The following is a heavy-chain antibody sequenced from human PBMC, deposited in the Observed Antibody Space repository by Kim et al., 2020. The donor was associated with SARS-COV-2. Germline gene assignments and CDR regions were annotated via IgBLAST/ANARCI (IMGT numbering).Heavy chain of an antibody. CDR2: I. CDR3: AKDSGYRYGWG. J-gene: IGHJ4*02. V-gene: IGHV3-9*01. Sequence: IDCADSVKGRFTISRDNAKNYLYLQMNSLRAEVTALYYWAKDSGYRYGWGWGQGTLVTVSS. D-gene: IGHD5-18*01.